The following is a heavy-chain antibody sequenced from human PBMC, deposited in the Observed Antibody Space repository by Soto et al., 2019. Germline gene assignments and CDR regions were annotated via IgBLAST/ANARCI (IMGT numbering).Heavy chain of an antibody. V-gene: IGHV4-31*03. Sequence: QVQLQESGPGLVKPSQTLSLTCTVSGGSISSGGYYWSWIRQHPGKGLEWIGYIYYSGSTYYNPSVKSRVTISVDTSKNQFSLKLSSVTAADTAVYYCARDPSWVEDYYYMDVWGKGTTVTVSS. D-gene: IGHD7-27*01. CDR2: IYYSGST. J-gene: IGHJ6*03. CDR1: GGSISSGGYY. CDR3: ARDPSWVEDYYYMDV.